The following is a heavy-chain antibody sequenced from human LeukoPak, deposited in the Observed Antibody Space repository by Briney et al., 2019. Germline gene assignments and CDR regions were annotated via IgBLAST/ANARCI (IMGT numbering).Heavy chain of an antibody. D-gene: IGHD2-21*01. CDR2: LSGGGDTT. V-gene: IGHV3-23*01. J-gene: IGHJ5*02. CDR1: GFTLSNYG. CDR3: AKRGIAISFFDP. Sequence: GGSLRLSCAASGFTLSNYGMYWVRQAPVKGLEWVSGLSGGGDTTYYADSVKGRFTISRDNSKNTLYLEMNSLRAEDTAVYYCAKRGIAISFFDPWGQGTLVTVSS.